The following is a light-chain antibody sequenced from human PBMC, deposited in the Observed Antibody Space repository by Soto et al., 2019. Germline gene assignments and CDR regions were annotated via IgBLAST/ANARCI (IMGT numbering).Light chain of an antibody. CDR1: QSVRSSY. J-gene: IGKJ2*01. V-gene: IGKV3-20*01. CDR3: QEYGGSPYT. Sequence: EIVLTQSPGTLSLSPGERATLSCRASQSVRSSYLAWYQQKPGQAPRLLIYGASSRATGIPDRFSGTGSGTDSNLDISRLEPEDFAVYYCQEYGGSPYTFGQGTKLEIK. CDR2: GAS.